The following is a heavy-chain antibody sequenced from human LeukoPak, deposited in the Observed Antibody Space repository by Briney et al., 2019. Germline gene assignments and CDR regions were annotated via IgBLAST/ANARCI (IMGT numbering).Heavy chain of an antibody. Sequence: GGSLRLSCAASGFTFSSYGMHWVRQAPGKGLEWVAFIRYDGSNKYYADSVKGRFTTSRDNSKNTLYLQMNSLRAEDTAVYYCAKASYYYGSGSYYLGYWGQGTLVTVSS. V-gene: IGHV3-30*02. J-gene: IGHJ4*02. CDR3: AKASYYYGSGSYYLGY. CDR1: GFTFSSYG. CDR2: IRYDGSNK. D-gene: IGHD3-10*01.